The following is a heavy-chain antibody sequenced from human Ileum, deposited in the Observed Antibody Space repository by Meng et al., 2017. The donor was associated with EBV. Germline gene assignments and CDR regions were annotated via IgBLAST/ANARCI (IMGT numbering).Heavy chain of an antibody. CDR3: AMGPDYAKTGY. CDR2: ICYTDYT. V-gene: IGHV4-39*01. CDR1: GGSISSSNYC. D-gene: IGHD4-17*01. J-gene: IGHJ4*02. Sequence: QGWGPGLVKPSETRSLTCSVSGGSISSSNYCWGWIRQPPGKGLEWIQSICYTDYTYYNPSLKSRVTISADKSKNQFSLRLNSLTAADTAVYYCAMGPDYAKTGYWGQGTLLTVSS.